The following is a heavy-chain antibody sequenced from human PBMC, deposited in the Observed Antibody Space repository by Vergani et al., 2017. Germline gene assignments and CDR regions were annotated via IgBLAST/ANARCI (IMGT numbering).Heavy chain of an antibody. D-gene: IGHD3-10*01. CDR2: IWYDGSNK. Sequence: QVQLVESGGGVVQPGRSLRLSCAASGFTFSSYGMHWVRQAPGKGLEWVAVIWYDGSNKYYADSVKGRFTISRDNSKNTLYLQMNSLRAEDTAVYYCARVSDGSWEWDDWGQGTLVTVSS. V-gene: IGHV3-33*01. CDR1: GFTFSSYG. CDR3: ARVSDGSWEWDD. J-gene: IGHJ4*02.